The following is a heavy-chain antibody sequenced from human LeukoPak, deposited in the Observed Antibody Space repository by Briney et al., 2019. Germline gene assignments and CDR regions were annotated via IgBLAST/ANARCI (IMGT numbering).Heavy chain of an antibody. D-gene: IGHD1-26*01. CDR3: AGRNSGTTPLYYFDY. CDR1: GFTFSSYW. Sequence: GGSLRLSCAASGFTFSSYWMHWVRQAPGKGLVWVSRINSDGSSTSYADSVKGRFTISRDNAKNTLYLQMNSLRAEDTAVYYCAGRNSGTTPLYYFDYWGQGTLVTVSS. V-gene: IGHV3-74*01. J-gene: IGHJ4*02. CDR2: INSDGSST.